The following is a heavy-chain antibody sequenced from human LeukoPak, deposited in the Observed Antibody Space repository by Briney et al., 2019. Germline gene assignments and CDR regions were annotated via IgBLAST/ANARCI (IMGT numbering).Heavy chain of an antibody. J-gene: IGHJ3*02. V-gene: IGHV4-59*08. CDR2: FYHSGST. Sequence: SETLSLTCSVSGGFNTHYYWSWIRQPPGKGLEWIGYFYHSGSTNYNPSLKSRVTISVDTSKNQFSLKLSSVTAADTAVYYCARATYYYDIKDAFDIWAQGKWSPSLQ. CDR1: GGFNTHYY. D-gene: IGHD3-22*01. CDR3: ARATYYYDIKDAFDI.